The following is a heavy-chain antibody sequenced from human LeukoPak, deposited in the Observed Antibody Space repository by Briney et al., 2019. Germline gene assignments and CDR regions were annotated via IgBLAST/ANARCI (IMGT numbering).Heavy chain of an antibody. CDR2: TRNKANSYTT. J-gene: IGHJ4*02. V-gene: IGHV3-72*01. Sequence: PGGSLRLSCAASGFTFSDHYMDWVRQAPGKGLEWVGRTRNKANSYTTEYAASVKGRFTISRDDSKNSLYLQMNSLKTEDTAVYYCARAGVGATTLFDYWGQGTLVTVSS. D-gene: IGHD1-26*01. CDR1: GFTFSDHY. CDR3: ARAGVGATTLFDY.